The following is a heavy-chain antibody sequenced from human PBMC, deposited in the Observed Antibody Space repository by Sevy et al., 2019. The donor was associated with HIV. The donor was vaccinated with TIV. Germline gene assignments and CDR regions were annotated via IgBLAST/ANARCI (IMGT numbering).Heavy chain of an antibody. CDR1: GFTFSSYW. Sequence: GGSLRLSCAASGFTFSSYWMHWVRQAPGKGLVWVSHINSDGSKTGYADSVKGRFTISRDNAKNTLYLQMNSPRAEDTAVYYCARDKSATAVDYWGQGTLVTVSS. CDR2: INSDGSKT. J-gene: IGHJ4*02. V-gene: IGHV3-74*01. D-gene: IGHD6-25*01. CDR3: ARDKSATAVDY.